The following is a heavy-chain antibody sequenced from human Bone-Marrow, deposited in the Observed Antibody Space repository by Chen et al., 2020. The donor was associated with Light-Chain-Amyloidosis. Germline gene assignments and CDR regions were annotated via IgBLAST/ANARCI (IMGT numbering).Heavy chain of an antibody. CDR2: LYPDDSDA. V-gene: IGHV5-51*01. Sequence: EVQLEQSGPEVKKPGESLKISCKGSGYTFPNYWIGWVRQMPGKGLEWMGVLYPDDSDARYSPSLEGQVTISADKSLTTAYLQWRSLKASDTAMYYCARRRDGYNFDYWGQGTLVTVSS. CDR1: GYTFPNYW. CDR3: ARRRDGYNFDY. J-gene: IGHJ4*02. D-gene: IGHD5-12*01.